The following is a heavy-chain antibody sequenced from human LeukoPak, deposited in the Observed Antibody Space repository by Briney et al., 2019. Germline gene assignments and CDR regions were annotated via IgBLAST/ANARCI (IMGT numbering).Heavy chain of an antibody. CDR1: GFTFSNAW. V-gene: IGHV3-15*01. CDR2: IKSKTDGGTT. CDR3: TTLVVTTDYYYMDV. D-gene: IGHD4-17*01. J-gene: IGHJ6*03. Sequence: GGSLRLSCAASGFTFSNAWMSWVRQAPGKGLEWVGRIKSKTDGGTTDYAAPVKGRFTISRDDSKNTLYLQMNSLKTEDTAVYYCTTLVVTTDYYYMDVWGKGTTVTISS.